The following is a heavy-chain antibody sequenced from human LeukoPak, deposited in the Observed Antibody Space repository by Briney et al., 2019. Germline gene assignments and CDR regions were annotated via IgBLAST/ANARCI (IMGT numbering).Heavy chain of an antibody. J-gene: IGHJ4*01. CDR2: ISRSSSNI. D-gene: IGHD2-15*01. CDR3: ASLLGACSVPHCPPSPDY. Sequence: GGSLRLSCAASGFIFSSYEMSWVRQAPGKGLEWVSYISRSSSNIYYADSVKGRFTISRDNAKNSLYLQMNSLRAGDTATYYCASLLGACSVPHCPPSPDYWGQGTLVTVSS. V-gene: IGHV3-48*03. CDR1: GFIFSSYE.